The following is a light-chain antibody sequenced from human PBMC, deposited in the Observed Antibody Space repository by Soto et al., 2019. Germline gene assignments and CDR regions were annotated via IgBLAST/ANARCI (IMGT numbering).Light chain of an antibody. CDR3: QKYYSTSWT. V-gene: IGKV1-5*03. CDR2: KAS. J-gene: IGKJ1*01. Sequence: DIQMTQSPSTLSASVGDRVTITCRASQSISSWLAWYQQKPGKAPKLLIYKASSLESGVPSRFSGSGSGTEFTLTISSLQPEDVATYYCQKYYSTSWTFGQGTKVDIK. CDR1: QSISSW.